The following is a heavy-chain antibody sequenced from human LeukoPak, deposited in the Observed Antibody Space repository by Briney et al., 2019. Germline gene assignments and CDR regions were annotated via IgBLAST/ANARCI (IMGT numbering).Heavy chain of an antibody. CDR2: ISSTGGTI. Sequence: PGGSLRLSCAASGFTFSGYAMNWVRQAPGKGLEWLSHISSTGGTIYYADSVKRRLTVSRDNAKNSLYLQMNSLRAEDTAVYYCAKSDPYGDSLIEIWGQGALVTVSS. D-gene: IGHD4-17*01. CDR1: GFTFSGYA. CDR3: AKSDPYGDSLIEI. J-gene: IGHJ4*02. V-gene: IGHV3-48*03.